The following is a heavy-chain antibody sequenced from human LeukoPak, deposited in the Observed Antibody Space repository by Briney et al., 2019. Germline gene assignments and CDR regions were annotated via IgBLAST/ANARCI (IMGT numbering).Heavy chain of an antibody. D-gene: IGHD3-10*01. Sequence: GGSLRLSCAASGFTFDDYAMHWVRQAPGKGLEWVSLISWDGGSTYYADSVKGRFTISRDNSKNSLYLQMNSLRAEDTALYYCAKDIRGDGTGCFDYWGQGTPVTVSS. J-gene: IGHJ4*02. CDR3: AKDIRGDGTGCFDY. CDR2: ISWDGGST. V-gene: IGHV3-43D*03. CDR1: GFTFDDYA.